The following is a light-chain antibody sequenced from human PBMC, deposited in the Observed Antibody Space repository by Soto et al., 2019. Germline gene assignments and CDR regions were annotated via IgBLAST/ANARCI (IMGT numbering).Light chain of an antibody. CDR1: SSDVGGYNY. CDR3: CSYAGSPKNV. CDR2: DVS. J-gene: IGLJ1*01. Sequence: QLVLTQPRSVSGSPGQSVTISCTGTSSDVGGYNYVSWYQQHPGKAPKVMISDVSERPSGVPDRISGSKSGNTASLTISWLQAEYEADCYCCSYAGSPKNVFGTGTKLTVL. V-gene: IGLV2-11*01.